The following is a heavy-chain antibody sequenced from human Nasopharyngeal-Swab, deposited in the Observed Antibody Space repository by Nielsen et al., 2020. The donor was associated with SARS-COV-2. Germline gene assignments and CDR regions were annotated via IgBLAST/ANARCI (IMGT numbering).Heavy chain of an antibody. J-gene: IGHJ5*02. Sequence: SETLSLACTVSGGSISSSSYYWGWIRQPPGKGLEWIGSIYYSGSTYYNPSLKSRVTISVDTSKNQFSLKLSSVTAADTAVYYCARLAGTNWFDPWGQGTLVTVSS. CDR2: IYYSGST. CDR3: ARLAGTNWFDP. CDR1: GGSISSSSYY. V-gene: IGHV4-39*01. D-gene: IGHD6-13*01.